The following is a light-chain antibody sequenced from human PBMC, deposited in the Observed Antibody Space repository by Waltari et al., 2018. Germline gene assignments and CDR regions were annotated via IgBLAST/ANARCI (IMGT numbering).Light chain of an antibody. CDR2: DVT. CDR3: SSFTDTHTLL. CDR1: SSDFGASNF. V-gene: IGLV2-14*03. Sequence: QSALTQPAPVSGSPGQSITISLTGTSSDFGASNFVSWYQQHPGRAPQLMIYDVTERPSGISYRFSGSKSANTASLTISGLLPEDEAIYYCSSFTDTHTLLFGGGT. J-gene: IGLJ2*01.